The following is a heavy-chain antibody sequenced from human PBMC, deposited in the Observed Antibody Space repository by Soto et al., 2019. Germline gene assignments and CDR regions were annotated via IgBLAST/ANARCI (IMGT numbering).Heavy chain of an antibody. CDR3: ARDGGFGELKY. CDR1: GDTFSGYP. CDR2: IIPVFGTT. J-gene: IGHJ4*02. D-gene: IGHD3-10*01. V-gene: IGHV1-69*18. Sequence: QVQLVQSGAELKKPGSSVKVSCKASGDTFSGYPINWVRQAPGAGLEWMGRIIPVFGTTNDAQRFEGRVTFTADESTNTAYMELRGLLSEDTAVYYCARDGGFGELKYWGPGTLVTVS.